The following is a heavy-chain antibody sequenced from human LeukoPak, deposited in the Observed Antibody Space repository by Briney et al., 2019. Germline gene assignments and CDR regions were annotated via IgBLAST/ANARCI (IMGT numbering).Heavy chain of an antibody. CDR2: ISSSGSTI. CDR1: GFTFSSYE. Sequence: PGGSLRLTCAASGFTFSSYEMNWVRQAPGKGLEWVSYISSSGSTIYYADSVKGRFTISRDNAKNSLYLQMNSLRAEDTAAYYCASHGDAFDIWGQGTMVTVSS. CDR3: ASHGDAFDI. J-gene: IGHJ3*02. V-gene: IGHV3-48*03.